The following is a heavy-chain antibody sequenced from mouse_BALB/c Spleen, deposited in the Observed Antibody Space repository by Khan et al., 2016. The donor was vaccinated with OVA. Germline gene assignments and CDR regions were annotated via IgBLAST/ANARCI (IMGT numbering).Heavy chain of an antibody. Sequence: QVQLQQSGAALTKPGASVKMSCKASGYTFTSYWMHWVKQRPGQGLEWIGYINPSTGYTEYNPKFKDKATLTTDKSSSTAYMQLSSLTSEDSAVYYCAASILFYYSMDYWGQGTSVTVSS. CDR3: AASILFYYSMDY. CDR1: GYTFTSYW. V-gene: IGHV1-7*01. D-gene: IGHD6-1*01. CDR2: INPSTGYT. J-gene: IGHJ4*01.